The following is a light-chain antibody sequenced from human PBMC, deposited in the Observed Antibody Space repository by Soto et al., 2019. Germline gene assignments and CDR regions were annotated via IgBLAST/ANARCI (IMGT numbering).Light chain of an antibody. Sequence: QSVLTQPASVSGSPGQSITISCTGTSSDVGAYNYVSWYQQHPGKAPKVMIYEVSNRPSGVSNRFSGSKSGNTASLTISGLQAEDEADYYCSSFSSDSTPLVFGGGTKLTVL. CDR2: EVS. CDR1: SSDVGAYNY. J-gene: IGLJ2*01. V-gene: IGLV2-14*01. CDR3: SSFSSDSTPLV.